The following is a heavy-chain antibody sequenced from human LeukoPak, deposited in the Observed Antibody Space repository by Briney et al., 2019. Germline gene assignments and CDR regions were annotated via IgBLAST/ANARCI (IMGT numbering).Heavy chain of an antibody. CDR2: INHSGST. CDR1: GFTFSSYA. CDR3: ARDVRRGSGSYYRRGCWFDP. V-gene: IGHV4-34*01. Sequence: GSLRLSCAASGFTFSSYAMSWVRQAPGKGLEWIGEINHSGSTNYNPSLKSRVTISVDTSKNQFSLKLSSVTAADTAVYYCARDVRRGSGSYYRRGCWFDPWGQGTLVTVSS. J-gene: IGHJ5*02. D-gene: IGHD1-26*01.